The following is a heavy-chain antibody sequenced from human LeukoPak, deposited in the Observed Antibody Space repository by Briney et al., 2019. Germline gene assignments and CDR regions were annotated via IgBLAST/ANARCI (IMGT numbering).Heavy chain of an antibody. J-gene: IGHJ6*02. Sequence: GGSLRLSCAASGFTFSSYAMSWVRQAPGKGLEWVSAISGSGGSTYYADSVKGRFTISRDNSKNTLYLQMNSLRAEDTAVYYCAKLPHPTGDYYYYYGMDVWGQGTTVTVSS. CDR2: ISGSGGST. D-gene: IGHD3-10*01. CDR3: AKLPHPTGDYYYYYGMDV. CDR1: GFTFSSYA. V-gene: IGHV3-23*01.